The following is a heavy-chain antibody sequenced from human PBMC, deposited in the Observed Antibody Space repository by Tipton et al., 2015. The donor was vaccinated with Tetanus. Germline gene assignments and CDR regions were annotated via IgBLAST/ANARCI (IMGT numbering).Heavy chain of an antibody. D-gene: IGHD3-3*01. Sequence: QLVQSGAEVGKPGESLKISCQGSGYNFSHYSIGWVRQLPGRGLEWMEIVDPRDSQATYGPSFQGQVTLSADRSINVAYLQWGSLKASDTGLYYCARRRSAVLSGAYHWYFDLWGRGTLVGVSS. CDR1: GYNFSHYS. CDR3: ARRRSAVLSGAYHWYFDL. J-gene: IGHJ2*01. V-gene: IGHV5-51*01. CDR2: VDPRDSQA.